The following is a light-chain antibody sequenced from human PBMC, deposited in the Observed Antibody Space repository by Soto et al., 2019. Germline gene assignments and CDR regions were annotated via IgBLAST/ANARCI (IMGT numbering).Light chain of an antibody. V-gene: IGLV2-14*03. J-gene: IGLJ1*01. CDR3: SSYAGVSTIL. CDR1: RFSEY. CDR2: EVN. Sequence: QSALTQPASVSGSPGQSITISCTASRFSEYVSWYQQHPGKAPKLIIYEVNHRPSGVSDRFSGSKSDHTASLTISGLQAEDEADYYCSSYAGVSTILFGRGTKLTVL.